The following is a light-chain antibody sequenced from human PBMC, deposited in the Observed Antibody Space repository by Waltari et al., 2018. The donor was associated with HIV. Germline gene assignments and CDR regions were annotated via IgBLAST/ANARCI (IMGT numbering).Light chain of an antibody. Sequence: SYELTQPPSVSVSSGQTASITCLGVKVGDKYACWYQQKPGQATVLVIYQDSKRPSGIPGLFSGSNAGYTPPLTISGTQAMDEADYYCQAWDSSTAVVFGGGTKLTVL. CDR3: QAWDSSTAVV. J-gene: IGLJ2*01. V-gene: IGLV3-1*01. CDR2: QDS. CDR1: KVGDKY.